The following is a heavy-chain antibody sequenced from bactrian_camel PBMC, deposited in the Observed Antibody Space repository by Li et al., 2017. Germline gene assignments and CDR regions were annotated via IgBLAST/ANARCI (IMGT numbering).Heavy chain of an antibody. J-gene: IGHJ4*01. CDR3: AKHGGWYGLWKWEYDY. CDR1: GFTFTT. Sequence: HVQLVESGGGLVQFGGSLRLSCAASGFTFTTWVRQTPGKGLEWVSGITSGGESTYYADSVKGRFTISRDNAKNTLYLQLNSLKTEDTAMYYCAKHGGWYGLWKWEYDYWGQGTQVTVS. D-gene: IGHD5*01. CDR2: ITSGGEST. V-gene: IGHV3S1*01.